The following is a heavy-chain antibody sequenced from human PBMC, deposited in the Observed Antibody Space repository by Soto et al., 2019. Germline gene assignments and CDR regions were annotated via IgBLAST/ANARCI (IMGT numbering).Heavy chain of an antibody. CDR3: ARGRDFWSGYLKPFDY. J-gene: IGHJ4*02. D-gene: IGHD3-3*01. CDR2: IYYSGST. V-gene: IGHV4-39*01. CDR1: GGSISSSSYY. Sequence: ETLSLTCTVSGGSISSSSYYWGWIRQPPGKGLEWIGSIYYSGSTYYNPSLKSRVTISVDTSKNQFSLKLSSVTAADTAVYYCARGRDFWSGYLKPFDYWGQGTLVTVSS.